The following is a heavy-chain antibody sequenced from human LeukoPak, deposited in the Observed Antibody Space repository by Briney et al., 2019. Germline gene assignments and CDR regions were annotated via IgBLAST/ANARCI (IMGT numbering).Heavy chain of an antibody. CDR1: GGSFSGYY. CDR2: IYYSGST. D-gene: IGHD6-13*01. Sequence: SETLSLTCAVYGGSFSGYYWSWIRQPPGKGLEWIGYIYYSGSTYYNPSLKSRVTISVDTSKNQFSLKLSSVTAADTAVYYCARGGIAAAFDYWGQGTLVTVSS. V-gene: IGHV4-34*01. J-gene: IGHJ4*02. CDR3: ARGGIAAAFDY.